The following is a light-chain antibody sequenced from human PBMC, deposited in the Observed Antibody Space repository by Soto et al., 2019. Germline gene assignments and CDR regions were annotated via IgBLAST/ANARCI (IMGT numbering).Light chain of an antibody. CDR1: SGYVGTYSL. Sequence: QSALAQPASVAGSPGQSITISCTGASGYVGTYSLVSWYQQHPGKAPKLMIYEVSKRPSGVPDRFSGSKSGNTASLTVSGLQAEDEADYYCSSYAGSNNYVFGTGTKVTVL. CDR2: EVS. CDR3: SSYAGSNNYV. J-gene: IGLJ1*01. V-gene: IGLV2-8*01.